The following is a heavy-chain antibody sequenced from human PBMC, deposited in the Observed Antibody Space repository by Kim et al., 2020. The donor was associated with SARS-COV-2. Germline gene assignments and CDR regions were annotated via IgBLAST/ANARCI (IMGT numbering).Heavy chain of an antibody. J-gene: IGHJ6*02. CDR1: GFTFSSYG. D-gene: IGHD6-6*01. Sequence: GGSLRLSCAASGFTFSSYGMHWVRQAPGKGLEWVAVISYDGSNKYYADSVKGRFTISRDNSKNTLYLRMNSLRAEDTAVYYCAKDDVIAARPDSYYYYYGMDVWGQGTTVTVSS. CDR3: AKDDVIAARPDSYYYYYGMDV. CDR2: ISYDGSNK. V-gene: IGHV3-30*18.